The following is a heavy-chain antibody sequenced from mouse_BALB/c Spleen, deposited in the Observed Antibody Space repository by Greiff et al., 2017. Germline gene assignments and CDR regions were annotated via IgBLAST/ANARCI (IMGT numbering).Heavy chain of an antibody. D-gene: IGHD2-14*01. V-gene: IGHV5-17*02. J-gene: IGHJ2*01. Sequence: EVQVVESGGGLVQPGGSRKLSCAASGFTFSSFGMHWVRQAPEKGLEWVAYISSGSSTIYYADTVKGRFTISRDNPKNTLFLQMTSLRSEDTAMYYCARGRYDVVDYWGQGTTLTVSS. CDR1: GFTFSSFG. CDR2: ISSGSSTI. CDR3: ARGRYDVVDY.